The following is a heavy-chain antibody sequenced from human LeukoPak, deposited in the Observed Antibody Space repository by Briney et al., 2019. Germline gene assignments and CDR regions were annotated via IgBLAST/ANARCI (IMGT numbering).Heavy chain of an antibody. V-gene: IGHV3-53*01. Sequence: GGSLRLSRAPSGFTFSNYYMSWIRQPPGKGLEWVSIIYSGGSTYYADSVKGRFTISRDNSKNTLYLQMNSLRAEDTAVYYCARRRPSSWSFDYWGQGTLVTVSS. J-gene: IGHJ4*02. CDR3: ARRRPSSWSFDY. CDR1: GFTFSNYY. D-gene: IGHD6-13*01. CDR2: IYSGGST.